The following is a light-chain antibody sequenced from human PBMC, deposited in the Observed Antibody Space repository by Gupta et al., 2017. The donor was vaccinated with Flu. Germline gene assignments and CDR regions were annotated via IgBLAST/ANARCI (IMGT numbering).Light chain of an antibody. J-gene: IGKJ1*01. V-gene: IGKV1-39*01. CDR2: AAS. CDR1: EGVGNY. CDR3: QQSYITPRT. Sequence: PSSLSASVGDRVTITCRASEGVGNYLNWYQLTPGKPPKLLIHAASNLQSGVPSRFSGSRSGTDFTLTISSLQPEDFAIYYCQQSYITPRTFGPGTKVEIK.